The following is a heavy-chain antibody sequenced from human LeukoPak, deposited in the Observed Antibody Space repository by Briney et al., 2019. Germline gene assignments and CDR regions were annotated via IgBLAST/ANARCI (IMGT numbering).Heavy chain of an antibody. V-gene: IGHV1-69*05. J-gene: IGHJ5*02. Sequence: AASVKVSCKASGGTFSSYGISWVRQAPGQGLEWMGRIIPIFGTANYAQKFQGRVTITTDESTSTAYMELGSLRSEDTAVYYCARSSMAVAGIYNWFDPWGQGTLGTVSS. CDR2: IIPIFGTA. CDR3: ARSSMAVAGIYNWFDP. D-gene: IGHD6-19*01. CDR1: GGTFSSYG.